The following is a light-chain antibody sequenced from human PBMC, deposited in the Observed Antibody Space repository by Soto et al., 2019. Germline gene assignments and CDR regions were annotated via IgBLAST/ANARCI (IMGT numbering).Light chain of an antibody. V-gene: IGLV3-21*02. J-gene: IGLJ1*01. CDR2: DDS. CDR1: NIGSKS. Sequence: SYELTQPPSVSVAPGQTARITCGGNNIGSKSVHWYQQKPGQAPVLVVYDDSDRPSGIPERFSGSNSGNTATLTISRVEGGEEAGYFCQVWDWSRDQPRVFGNGTKVTVL. CDR3: QVWDWSRDQPRV.